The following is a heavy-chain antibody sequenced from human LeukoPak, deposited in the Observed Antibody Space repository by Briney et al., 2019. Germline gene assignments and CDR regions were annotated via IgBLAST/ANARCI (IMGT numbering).Heavy chain of an antibody. Sequence: AGGSLRLSCAASGFTFSSYEMNWVRQAPGKGLEWVSYISSSGSTIYYADSVKGRFTISRDNSKNTLYLQMNSLRAEDTAVYYCANCDYYDSSGYYLTRGYFDYWGQGTLVTVSS. CDR1: GFTFSSYE. CDR2: ISSSGSTI. J-gene: IGHJ4*02. CDR3: ANCDYYDSSGYYLTRGYFDY. D-gene: IGHD3-22*01. V-gene: IGHV3-48*03.